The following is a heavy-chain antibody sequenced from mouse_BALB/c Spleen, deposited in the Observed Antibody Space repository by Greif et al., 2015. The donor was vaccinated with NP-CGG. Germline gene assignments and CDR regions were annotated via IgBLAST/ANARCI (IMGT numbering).Heavy chain of an antibody. CDR2: ISYDGSN. V-gene: IGHV3-6*02. CDR1: GYSITSGYY. CDR3: ARDPYGNYLYYAMDY. D-gene: IGHD2-1*01. Sequence: EVQLQESGPGLVKPSQSLSLTCSVTGYSITSGYYWNWIRQFPGNKLEWMGYISYDGSNNYNPSLKNRISITRDTSKNQFFLKLNSVTTEDTATYYCARDPYGNYLYYAMDYWGRGTSVTVSS. J-gene: IGHJ4*01.